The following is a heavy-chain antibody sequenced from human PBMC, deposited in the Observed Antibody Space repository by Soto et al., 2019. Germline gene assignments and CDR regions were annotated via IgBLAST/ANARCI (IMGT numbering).Heavy chain of an antibody. CDR2: ISGGGSGT. CDR3: ANYPKSTVRFNWFDP. J-gene: IGHJ5*02. V-gene: IGHV3-23*01. D-gene: IGHD2-8*02. CDR1: GFTFGSYA. Sequence: EMQLSESGGGLVQPGGSLRLSCAASGFTFGSYAMSWVRQAPGKGLEWVSAISGGGSGTYYADSVKGRFTISRDNSKKTLFLQMNSLRVEDKAIYYCANYPKSTVRFNWFDPWGQGTLVTVSS.